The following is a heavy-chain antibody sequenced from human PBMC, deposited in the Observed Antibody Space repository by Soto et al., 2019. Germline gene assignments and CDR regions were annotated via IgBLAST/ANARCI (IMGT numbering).Heavy chain of an antibody. CDR2: INHSGST. Sequence: TSETLSLTCAVYGGSFSGYYWSWVRQPPGKGLEWIGEINHSGSTNYNPSLKSRVTISVDTSKNQFSLKLSSVTAADTAVYYCASGCSSTSCDKYYFDYWGQGTLVTVSS. D-gene: IGHD2-2*01. V-gene: IGHV4-34*01. CDR1: GGSFSGYY. CDR3: ASGCSSTSCDKYYFDY. J-gene: IGHJ4*02.